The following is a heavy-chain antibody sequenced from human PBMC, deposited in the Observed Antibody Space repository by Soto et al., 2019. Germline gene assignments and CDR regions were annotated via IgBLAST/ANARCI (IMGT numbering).Heavy chain of an antibody. CDR3: ARRAGDNYDY. V-gene: IGHV3-64*01. D-gene: IGHD6-13*01. CDR2: ISSHGDST. Sequence: GGSLRLSCAASGFTFSNYAMHWVRQAPGKGLEYVSAISSHGDSTYYANSVKGRFTISRDNSKNTLYLQMGSLRTEDMAVYYCARRAGDNYDYWGQGTLVTVSS. J-gene: IGHJ4*02. CDR1: GFTFSNYA.